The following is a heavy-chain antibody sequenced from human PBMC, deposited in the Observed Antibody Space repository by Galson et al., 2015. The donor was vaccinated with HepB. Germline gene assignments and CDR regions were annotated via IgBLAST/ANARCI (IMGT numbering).Heavy chain of an antibody. CDR2: ISSSSSYI. V-gene: IGHV3-21*01. CDR3: ARAPLWLRTTVAPFDY. J-gene: IGHJ4*02. CDR1: GFTFSRYS. D-gene: IGHD4-23*01. Sequence: SLRLSCAASGFTFSRYSMNWVRQAPGKGLEWVSSISSSSSYIYYADSVKGRFTISRDNAKNSLYLQMNSLRAEDTAVYYCARAPLWLRTTVAPFDYWGQGTLVTVSS.